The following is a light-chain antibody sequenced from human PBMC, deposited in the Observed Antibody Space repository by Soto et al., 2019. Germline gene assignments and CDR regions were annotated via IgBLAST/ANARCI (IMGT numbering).Light chain of an antibody. CDR3: QQYNNWRPWT. CDR2: GAS. Sequence: EIVMTQSPATLSVSPGERATLSCRASQSVSSNLAWYQQKPGQAPRLLIYGASTRTTGVPARFSGSGSGTAVTLTISSLQSEDLAVYYCQQYNNWRPWTFGQGTKVDIK. V-gene: IGKV3-15*01. J-gene: IGKJ1*01. CDR1: QSVSSN.